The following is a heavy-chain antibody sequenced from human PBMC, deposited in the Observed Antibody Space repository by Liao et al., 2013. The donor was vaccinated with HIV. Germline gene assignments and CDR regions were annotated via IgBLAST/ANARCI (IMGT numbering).Heavy chain of an antibody. CDR2: IYYSGST. J-gene: IGHJ5*02. Sequence: QLQLQESGPGLVKPSETLSLTCTVSGGSISSSSYYWGWIRQPPGKGLEWIGSIYYSGSTYYNPSLKSRVTISVDTSKNQFSLKLSSVTAADTAAYYCARDFSYYDSSGSLGYNWFRPLGAREPWSTVSS. CDR1: GGSISSSSYY. V-gene: IGHV4-39*07. D-gene: IGHD3-22*01. CDR3: ARDFSYYDSSGSLGYNWFRP.